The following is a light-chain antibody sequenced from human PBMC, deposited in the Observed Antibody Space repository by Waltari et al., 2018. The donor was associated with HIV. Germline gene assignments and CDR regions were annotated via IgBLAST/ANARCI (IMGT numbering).Light chain of an antibody. CDR2: GNN. CDR3: QSYDSRLRAVV. Sequence: QSVLTQPPSVSGAPGQRVTISCTGSSSNTGAGYDVHWYQQLPGTAPKLLIYGNNNRPSGFPDRFSGSKSGTSVSLAITGLQAEDEADYFCQSYDSRLRAVVFGGGTKLTVL. CDR1: SSNTGAGYD. J-gene: IGLJ2*01. V-gene: IGLV1-40*01.